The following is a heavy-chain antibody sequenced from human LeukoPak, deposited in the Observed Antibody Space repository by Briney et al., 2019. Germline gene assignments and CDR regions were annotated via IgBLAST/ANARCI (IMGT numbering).Heavy chain of an antibody. CDR2: FSAYNGNT. CDR1: GYTFTSYG. Sequence: GASVKVSCKASGYTFTSYGISWVRQAPGQGLEWMGWFSAYNGNTNYAQKLQGRVTMTTDTSTSTAYMELRSLRSDDTAVYYCARAITMVRGVSPSVELHKLYYFDYWGQGTLVTVSS. CDR3: ARAITMVRGVSPSVELHKLYYFDY. D-gene: IGHD3-10*01. V-gene: IGHV1-18*04. J-gene: IGHJ4*02.